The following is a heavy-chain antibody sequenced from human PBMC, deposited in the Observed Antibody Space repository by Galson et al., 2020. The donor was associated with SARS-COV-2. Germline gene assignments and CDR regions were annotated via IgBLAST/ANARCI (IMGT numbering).Heavy chain of an antibody. V-gene: IGHV3-9*01. CDR2: ISWNGGTS. J-gene: IGHJ3*01. Sequence: GGSLRLSCAASGLTFGSYAMHWVRQAPGKGLEWLSTISWNGGTSGYADSVKGRFTISRDNAKNSLYLQMNSLRPDDTALYYCVKDSPSGDAALDVWGQGTMVTVSS. CDR3: VKDSPSGDAALDV. D-gene: IGHD1-26*01. CDR1: GLTFGSYA.